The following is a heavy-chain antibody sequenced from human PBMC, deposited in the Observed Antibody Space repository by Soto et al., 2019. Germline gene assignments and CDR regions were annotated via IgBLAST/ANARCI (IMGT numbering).Heavy chain of an antibody. CDR3: AKDSQKWLRLGAFDI. CDR1: GFTFDDYA. V-gene: IGHV3-9*01. Sequence: EVQLVESGGGLVQPGRSLRLSCAASGFTFDDYAMHWVRQAPGKGLEWVSGISWNSGSIGYADSVKGRFTISRDNAKNSLYLQMYSLRAEDTALYYCAKDSQKWLRLGAFDIWGQGTMVTVSS. J-gene: IGHJ3*02. D-gene: IGHD5-12*01. CDR2: ISWNSGSI.